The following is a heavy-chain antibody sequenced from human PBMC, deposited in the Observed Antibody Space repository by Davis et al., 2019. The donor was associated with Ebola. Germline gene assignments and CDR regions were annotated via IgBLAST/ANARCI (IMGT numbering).Heavy chain of an antibody. CDR3: ASLVLSDTWFDY. D-gene: IGHD3-10*01. V-gene: IGHV4-34*01. CDR1: GGSFSGYY. J-gene: IGHJ4*02. CDR2: INHSGST. Sequence: MPSETLSLTCAVYGGSFSGYYWSWIRQPPGKGLEWIGEINHSGSTNYNPSLKSRVTISVDTSKNQFSLKLSSVTAADTAVYYRASLVLSDTWFDYWGQGSLVTVSS.